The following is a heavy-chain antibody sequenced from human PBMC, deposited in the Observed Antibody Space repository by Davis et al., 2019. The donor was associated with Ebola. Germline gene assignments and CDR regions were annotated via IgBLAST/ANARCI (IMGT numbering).Heavy chain of an antibody. D-gene: IGHD4-17*01. CDR1: GFIFSSYA. CDR2: ISVRSIT. V-gene: IGHV3-23*01. J-gene: IGHJ5*02. CDR3: AKVHPPTTVTTGWFDH. Sequence: GDSLQLSCAASGFIFSSYAMSWVRQAPGKGLEWVSSISVRSITYHADAVKGRFTITRDNSKNTLYLQMNSLKAEDTAVYYCAKVHPPTTVTTGWFDHWGQGTLVNVSS.